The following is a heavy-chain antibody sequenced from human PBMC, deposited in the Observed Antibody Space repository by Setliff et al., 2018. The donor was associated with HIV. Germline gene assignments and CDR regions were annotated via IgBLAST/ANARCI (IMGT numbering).Heavy chain of an antibody. D-gene: IGHD2-15*01. V-gene: IGHV4-34*01. Sequence: SETLSLTCAVYGGSLNDYYWSWIRQPPGKGLEWIGEINHSGSSNYNPSLKSRVTISVDTSKNQLSLNVTSVTAADTAVYYCARSSRGYCSGGSCYGFDPWGQGNLVTVSS. CDR1: GGSLNDYY. J-gene: IGHJ5*02. CDR2: INHSGSS. CDR3: ARSSRGYCSGGSCYGFDP.